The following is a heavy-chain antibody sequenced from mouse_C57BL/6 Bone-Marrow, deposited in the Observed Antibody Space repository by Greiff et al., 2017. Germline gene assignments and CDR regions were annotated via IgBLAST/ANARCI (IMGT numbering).Heavy chain of an antibody. V-gene: IGHV2-9-1*01. CDR3: ARNWIYYYGSGYFDV. D-gene: IGHD1-1*01. CDR1: GFSLTSYA. Sequence: VQLQQSGPGLVAPSQSLSITCTVSGFSLTSYAISWVRQPPGKGLEWLGVIWTGGGTNYNSALKSRLSISKDNSKSQVFLKMNSLQTDDTARYYCARNWIYYYGSGYFDVWGTGTTVTGSS. J-gene: IGHJ1*03. CDR2: IWTGGGT.